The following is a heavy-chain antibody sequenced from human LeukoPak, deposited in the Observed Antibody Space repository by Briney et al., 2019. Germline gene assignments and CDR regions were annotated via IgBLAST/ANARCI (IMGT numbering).Heavy chain of an antibody. Sequence: PGGSLRLSCAASGFTFSSYGMHWVRQAPGKGLEWVAFIRYDGSNKYYADSVKGRFTNSRDNSKNTLYLQMNSLRAEDTAVYYCAKDRPYDSSGYLDYWGQGTLVTVSS. D-gene: IGHD3-22*01. CDR1: GFTFSSYG. J-gene: IGHJ4*02. V-gene: IGHV3-30*02. CDR2: IRYDGSNK. CDR3: AKDRPYDSSGYLDY.